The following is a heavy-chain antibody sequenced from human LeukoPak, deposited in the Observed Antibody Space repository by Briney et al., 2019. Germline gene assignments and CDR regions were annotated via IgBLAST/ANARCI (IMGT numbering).Heavy chain of an antibody. D-gene: IGHD3-9*01. CDR2: INHSGST. V-gene: IGHV4-34*01. J-gene: IGHJ4*02. CDR1: GGSFSGYY. CDR3: ARGGELRYFDWSGGPPGSLDY. Sequence: PSETLSLTCAVYGGSFSGYYWSWIRQPPGKGLEWIGGINHSGSTNYNPSLKSRVTISVDTSKNQFSLKLSSVTAADTAVYYCARGGELRYFDWSGGPPGSLDYWGQGTLVTVSS.